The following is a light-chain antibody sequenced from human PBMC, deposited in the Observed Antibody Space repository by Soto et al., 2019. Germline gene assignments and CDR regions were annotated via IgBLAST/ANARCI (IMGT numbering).Light chain of an antibody. Sequence: QSALTQPASVSGSPGQSITISCTGTTSAVGASTYVCWYQQHPGQAPKLIIYDVTKRPSGASARFSGSKSGNTASLTISGLQAEDEADYFCSSYATTSPVVFGGGTKLTVL. CDR2: DVT. V-gene: IGLV2-14*03. CDR3: SSYATTSPVV. CDR1: TSAVGASTY. J-gene: IGLJ2*01.